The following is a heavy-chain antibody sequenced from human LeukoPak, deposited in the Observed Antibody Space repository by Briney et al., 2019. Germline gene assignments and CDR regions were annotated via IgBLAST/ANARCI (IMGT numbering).Heavy chain of an antibody. J-gene: IGHJ4*02. CDR3: AREWCSDTNCYKVGFDH. CDR1: GYIFTSYG. CDR2: MNTYTGDA. V-gene: IGHV1-18*01. Sequence: ASVKVSCKTSGYIFTSYGISWVRQAPGQGLEWMGWMNTYTGDAKYAQSFQGRVRMTTDTSTNTAYMELRSLRPDDTAVYYCAREWCSDTNCYKVGFDHWGRGTLVTISS. D-gene: IGHD2-8*02.